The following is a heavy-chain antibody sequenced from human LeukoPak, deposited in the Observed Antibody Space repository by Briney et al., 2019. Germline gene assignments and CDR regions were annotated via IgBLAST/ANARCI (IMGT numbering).Heavy chain of an antibody. CDR1: GGSIRSSSYH. V-gene: IGHV4-39*07. J-gene: IGHJ6*03. CDR2: IYYSGST. CDR3: ATVPIYCSGGSCYSAYYHYMDV. D-gene: IGHD2-15*01. Sequence: SETLSLTCTVSGGSIRSSSYHWGWIRQPPGKGLEWIGSIYYSGSTYYNPSLKSRLTISVDTSKNQFSLKVSSVTAADTAVYYCATVPIYCSGGSCYSAYYHYMDVWGKGTTVTVSS.